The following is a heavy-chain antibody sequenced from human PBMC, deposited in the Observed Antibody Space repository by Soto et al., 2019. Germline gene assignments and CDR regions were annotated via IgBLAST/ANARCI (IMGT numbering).Heavy chain of an antibody. CDR1: GFTFSSYG. Sequence: QVQLVESGGGVVQPGRSLRLSCAASGFTFSSYGMHWVRQAPGKGLEWVAVISYDGSNKYYADSVKGRFTISRDNSTNTLYLQMNSLRAEDTAVYYCAKDGASYYYDGMDVWGQGTTVTVSS. V-gene: IGHV3-30*18. D-gene: IGHD3-10*01. CDR3: AKDGASYYYDGMDV. J-gene: IGHJ6*02. CDR2: ISYDGSNK.